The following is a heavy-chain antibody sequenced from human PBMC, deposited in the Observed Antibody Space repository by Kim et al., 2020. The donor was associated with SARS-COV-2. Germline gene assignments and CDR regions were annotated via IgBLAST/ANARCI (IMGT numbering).Heavy chain of an antibody. CDR2: IRSKAYGGTT. CDR1: GFTFGDYA. J-gene: IGHJ6*02. Sequence: GGSLRLSCTASGFTFGDYAMSWFRQAPGKGLEWVGFIRSKAYGGTTEYAASVKGRFTISRDDSKSIAYLQMNSLKTEDTAVYYCTRERDSSSWYYYGMDVWGQGTTVTVSS. CDR3: TRERDSSSWYYYGMDV. V-gene: IGHV3-49*03. D-gene: IGHD6-13*01.